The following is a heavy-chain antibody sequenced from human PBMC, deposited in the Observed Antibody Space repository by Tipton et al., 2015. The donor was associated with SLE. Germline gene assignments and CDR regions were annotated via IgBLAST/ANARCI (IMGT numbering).Heavy chain of an antibody. V-gene: IGHV3-74*01. Sequence: SLRLSCTASGFTFTPHWMTWVRQAPGGGLVWVSRTNTDASRTNYADSVKGRFTISRDNAKSTLYLQMNSLGVDDTALYYCARIGPSNTALARRGFDLWGRGTLVTVTS. J-gene: IGHJ2*01. D-gene: IGHD3-16*01. CDR2: TNTDASRT. CDR1: GFTFTPHW. CDR3: ARIGPSNTALARRGFDL.